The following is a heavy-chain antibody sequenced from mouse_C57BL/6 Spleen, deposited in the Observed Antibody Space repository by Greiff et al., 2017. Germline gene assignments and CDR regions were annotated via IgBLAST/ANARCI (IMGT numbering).Heavy chain of an antibody. CDR2: IHPNSGST. J-gene: IGHJ2*01. CDR1: GYTFTSYW. D-gene: IGHD2-4*01. V-gene: IGHV1-64*01. CDR3: ASQIYYDYGDYFDY. Sequence: QVQLKQPGAELVKPGASVKLSCKASGYTFTSYWMHWVKQRPGQGLEWIGMIHPNSGSTNYNEKFKSKATLTVDKSSSTAYMQLSSLTSEDSAVYYCASQIYYDYGDYFDYWGQGTTLTVSS.